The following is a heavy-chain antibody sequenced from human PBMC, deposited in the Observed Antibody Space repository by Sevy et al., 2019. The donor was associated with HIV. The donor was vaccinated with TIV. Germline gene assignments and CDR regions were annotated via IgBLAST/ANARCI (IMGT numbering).Heavy chain of an antibody. CDR3: AGGRYDSSGSFDAFDI. V-gene: IGHV3-23*01. CDR2: SYGSRGVT. J-gene: IGHJ3*02. D-gene: IGHD3-22*01. CDR1: GFTFSSYA. Sequence: GGSLRLSCAASGFTFSSYALNWVRQAPGKGLEWVSTSYGSRGVTYYADYVNGRFTISRDNSKKTLYLQMNSLRTEDTAVYFCAGGRYDSSGSFDAFDIWGQGTMVTVSS.